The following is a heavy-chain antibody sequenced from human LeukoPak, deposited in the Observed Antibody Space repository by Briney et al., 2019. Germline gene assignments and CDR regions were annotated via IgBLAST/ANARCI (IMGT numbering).Heavy chain of an antibody. Sequence: GASVKVSCKASGYTFTSYGLSWVRQAPGPGLEWMGWISAYNGNTNYAQKLQGRVTMTTDTSTSTPYMGLRSLRSDDTAVYYCARDDVVSSSSPPSFYYYYYYMDVWGKGTTVTVSS. CDR1: GYTFTSYG. J-gene: IGHJ6*03. V-gene: IGHV1-18*01. CDR3: ARDDVVSSSSPPSFYYYYYYMDV. CDR2: ISAYNGNT. D-gene: IGHD6-6*01.